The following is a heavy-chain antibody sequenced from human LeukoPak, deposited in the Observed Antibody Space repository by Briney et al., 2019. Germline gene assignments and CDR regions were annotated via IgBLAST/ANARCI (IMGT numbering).Heavy chain of an antibody. J-gene: IGHJ6*03. Sequence: SETLSLTCTVSGGSISGWYWSWIRQPPGKELEWIGYIYGSGNTNYNPSLKSRVTMSVDTSKNQFSLKLSSVTAADTAVYYCARDRPKYQPDYYYMDVWGKGTTVTVSS. CDR3: ARDRPKYQPDYYYMDV. V-gene: IGHV4-59*12. CDR2: IYGSGNT. CDR1: GGSISGWY. D-gene: IGHD2-2*01.